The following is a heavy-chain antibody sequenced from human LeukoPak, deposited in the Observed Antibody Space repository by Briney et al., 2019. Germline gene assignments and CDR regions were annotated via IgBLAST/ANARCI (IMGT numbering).Heavy chain of an antibody. CDR1: GFTFSSYA. CDR2: ISYDGSNK. Sequence: GGSLRLSCAASGFTFSSYAMHWVRQAPGKGLEWVAVISYDGSNKYYADSVKGRFTISRDNSKNTLYLQMNSLRAEDTAVYYCARDLVGYCSGGNCYGGFDYWGQGTLVTVSS. V-gene: IGHV3-30*04. J-gene: IGHJ4*02. D-gene: IGHD2-15*01. CDR3: ARDLVGYCSGGNCYGGFDY.